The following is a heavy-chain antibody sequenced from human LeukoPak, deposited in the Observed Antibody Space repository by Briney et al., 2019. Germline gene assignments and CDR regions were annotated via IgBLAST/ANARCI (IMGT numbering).Heavy chain of an antibody. CDR1: GFTFSDYN. D-gene: IGHD2-21*02. Sequence: GGSLRLSCAASGFTFSDYNMRWIRQAPGKGLEWASAISGSGGSTYYADSVKGGFTISRDNSKNTLYLQMNSLRAEDTAVYYCAKISLAYCGGDCYSSSFDYWGQGTLVTVSS. CDR2: ISGSGGST. CDR3: AKISLAYCGGDCYSSSFDY. V-gene: IGHV3-23*01. J-gene: IGHJ4*02.